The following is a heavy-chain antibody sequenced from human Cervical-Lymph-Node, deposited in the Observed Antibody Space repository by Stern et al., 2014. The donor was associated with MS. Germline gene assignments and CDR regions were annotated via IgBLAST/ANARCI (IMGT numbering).Heavy chain of an antibody. D-gene: IGHD4-17*01. V-gene: IGHV1-69*09. CDR2: IIPILSRT. CDR3: ATLGVTTGDFDP. J-gene: IGHJ5*02. Sequence: VQLVESGSEVKKPGSSVRVSCKASGGTFSSSGISWVRQAPGQGLEWMGRIIPILSRTNCAQNFQGRVTITADKSTSTAYMELSSLRSEDTAVYYCATLGVTTGDFDPWGQGTLVTVSS. CDR1: GGTFSSSG.